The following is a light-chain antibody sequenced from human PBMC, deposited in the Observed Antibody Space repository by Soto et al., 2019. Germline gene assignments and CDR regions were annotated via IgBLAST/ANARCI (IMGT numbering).Light chain of an antibody. CDR3: QQYYTYRT. CDR1: QSISSW. V-gene: IGKV1-5*03. CDR2: EAS. J-gene: IGKJ1*01. Sequence: DIQMTQSPSTLSASVGDRVTITCRASQSISSWLAWYQQKPGMAPTLLIYEASSLASGVPSRFSGSGSGTEFTLTISSLQSDDFATYYCQQYYTYRTFGQGTKVEIK.